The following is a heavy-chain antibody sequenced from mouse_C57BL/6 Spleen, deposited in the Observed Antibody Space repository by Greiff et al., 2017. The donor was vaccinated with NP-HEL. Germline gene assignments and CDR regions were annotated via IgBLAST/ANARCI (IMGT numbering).Heavy chain of an antibody. D-gene: IGHD4-1*01. CDR3: SIRLGD. Sequence: QVQLQQPGAELVMPGASVKLSCTASGYTFTSYWMHWVKQRPGQGLEWIGEIDPSDGYTKYNQKFKGKSTMTADTSSSTAYMQLSSLTSEDSAVYYCSIRLGDWGQGTTLTVSS. J-gene: IGHJ2*01. CDR1: GYTFTSYW. V-gene: IGHV1-69*01. CDR2: IDPSDGYT.